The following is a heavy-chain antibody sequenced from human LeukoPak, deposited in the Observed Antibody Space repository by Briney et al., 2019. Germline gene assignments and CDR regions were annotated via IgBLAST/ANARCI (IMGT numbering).Heavy chain of an antibody. D-gene: IGHD2-2*02. J-gene: IGHJ6*03. CDR1: GFTFDDYA. CDR3: AKVVGEYQILYRYSYYHMDV. V-gene: IGHV3-9*01. Sequence: PGRSLRLSCAASGFTFDDYAMHWVRHAPGKGLEWVSGISWNSGSIGYADSVKGRFTISRDNSKNTLYLQMNSLRIEDTAVYYCAKVVGEYQILYRYSYYHMDVWGKGTTVTVSS. CDR2: ISWNSGSI.